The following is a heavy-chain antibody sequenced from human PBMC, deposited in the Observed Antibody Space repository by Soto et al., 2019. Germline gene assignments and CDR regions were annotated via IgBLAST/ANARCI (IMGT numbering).Heavy chain of an antibody. J-gene: IGHJ6*02. CDR3: AKDVVVGATTGLGDYYYYYGMDV. D-gene: IGHD1-26*01. Sequence: VGSLRLSCAASGFTFSSYGMHWVRQAPGKGLEWVAVISYDGSNKYYADSVKGRFTISRDNSKNTLYLQMNSLRAEDTAVYYCAKDVVVGATTGLGDYYYYYGMDVWGQGTTVTVSS. CDR2: ISYDGSNK. CDR1: GFTFSSYG. V-gene: IGHV3-30*18.